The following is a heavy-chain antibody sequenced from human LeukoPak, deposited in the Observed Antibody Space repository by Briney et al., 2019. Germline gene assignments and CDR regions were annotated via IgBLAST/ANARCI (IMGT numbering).Heavy chain of an antibody. CDR3: ARDHGSWYYFDF. CDR2: IKQDGSGK. CDR1: GFTFSRYW. V-gene: IGHV3-7*01. Sequence: GGSLRLSCAASGFTFSRYWMTWVRQAPGKGLEWVANIKQDGSGKYYVDSVKGRFTISRDNAKNSLYLQMNSLRAEDTAVYYCARDHGSWYYFDFWGQGTLVTVSS. J-gene: IGHJ4*02. D-gene: IGHD6-13*01.